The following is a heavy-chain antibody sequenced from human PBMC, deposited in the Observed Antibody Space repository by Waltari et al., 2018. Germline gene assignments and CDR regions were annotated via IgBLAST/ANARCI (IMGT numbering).Heavy chain of an antibody. V-gene: IGHV4-4*07. D-gene: IGHD2-2*01. Sequence: QVQLQESGPGLVQPSETLSLACTVPAASLSSYYWSWFRQPAGRGLEWIGRIYTSGSINYNPSLKSRVTMSVDTSKNQFSLKLSSVTAADTAVYYCARGGRIIVVVPADDAFDIWGQGTMVTVSS. CDR3: ARGGRIIVVVPADDAFDI. CDR1: AASLSSYY. J-gene: IGHJ3*02. CDR2: IYTSGSI.